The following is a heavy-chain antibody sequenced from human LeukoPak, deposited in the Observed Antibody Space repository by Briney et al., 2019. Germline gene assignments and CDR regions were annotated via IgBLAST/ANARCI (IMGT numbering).Heavy chain of an antibody. CDR3: ASDLRYCSSTSCYGVY. CDR1: GFTFSSYS. V-gene: IGHV3-21*01. D-gene: IGHD2-2*01. J-gene: IGHJ4*02. CDR2: ISSSSSYI. Sequence: GGSLRLSCAASGFTFSSYSMNWVRQVPGKGLEWVSSISSSSSYIYYADSVKGRFTISRDNAKNSLYLQMNSLRAEDTAVYYCASDLRYCSSTSCYGVYWGQGTLVTVSS.